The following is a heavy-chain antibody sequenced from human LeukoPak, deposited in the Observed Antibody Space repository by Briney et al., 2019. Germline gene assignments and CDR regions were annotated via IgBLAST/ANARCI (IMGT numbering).Heavy chain of an antibody. D-gene: IGHD1-26*01. Sequence: GESLKISCKGSGYSFTSYWIGWVRQMPGKGLEWMGIIYPGDSDTRYSPSFHGQVTISADKSISTAYLQWSSLKASDTAMYYCARHPLHLVGATGAFDIWGQGTMVTVSS. V-gene: IGHV5-51*01. CDR2: IYPGDSDT. J-gene: IGHJ3*02. CDR1: GYSFTSYW. CDR3: ARHPLHLVGATGAFDI.